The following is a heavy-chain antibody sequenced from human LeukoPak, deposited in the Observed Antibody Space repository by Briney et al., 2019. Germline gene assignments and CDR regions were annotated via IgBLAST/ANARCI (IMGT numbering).Heavy chain of an antibody. CDR3: AREVGCSSTSCYWAWFDP. Sequence: PSETLSLTCTVSGGSISSYYWSWIRQPPGKGLEWIGYIYHSGSTYYNPSLKSRVTISVDRSKNQFSLKLSSVTAADTAVYYCAREVGCSSTSCYWAWFDPWGQGTLVTVSS. V-gene: IGHV4-59*12. J-gene: IGHJ5*02. CDR2: IYHSGST. CDR1: GGSISSYY. D-gene: IGHD2-2*01.